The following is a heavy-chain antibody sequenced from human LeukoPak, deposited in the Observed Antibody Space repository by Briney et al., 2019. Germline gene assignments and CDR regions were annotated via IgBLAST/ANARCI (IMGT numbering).Heavy chain of an antibody. V-gene: IGHV4-38-2*02. CDR2: IYHSGST. CDR1: GYSISSGYY. D-gene: IGHD3-3*01. Sequence: SETLSLTCTVSGYSISSGYYWGWSRQPPGKGLEWIGIIYHSGSTYYNPSLKSRVTISVDTSKNQFYLKMSSVTAADTAVYYCAASTSGLPSAAFDIWGEGTMVTVSS. J-gene: IGHJ3*02. CDR3: AASTSGLPSAAFDI.